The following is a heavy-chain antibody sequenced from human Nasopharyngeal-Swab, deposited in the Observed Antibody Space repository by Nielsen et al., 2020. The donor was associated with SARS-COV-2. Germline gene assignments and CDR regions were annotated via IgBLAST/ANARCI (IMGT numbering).Heavy chain of an antibody. D-gene: IGHD3-10*01. CDR3: ARVRRLRRGGYYFDY. V-gene: IGHV4-34*01. CDR1: GGSFSGYY. CDR2: INHSGST. Sequence: SETLSLPCSFYGGSFSGYYWFWIRQPPGKGLEWIGEINHSGSTNYNPSLKSRVTISVDTSKNQFSLKLSSVTAADTAVYYCARVRRLRRGGYYFDYWGQGTLVTVSS. J-gene: IGHJ4*02.